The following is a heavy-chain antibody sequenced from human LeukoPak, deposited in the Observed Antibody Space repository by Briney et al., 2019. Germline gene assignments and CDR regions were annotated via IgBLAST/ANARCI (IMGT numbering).Heavy chain of an antibody. CDR3: ARVGSFGYEYDPYNGFDP. CDR2: ISSSRSTI. D-gene: IGHD3-10*01. Sequence: GGSLRLSCAASGFTFSSYSMNWVREAPGEGLEWVSYISSSRSTIYYADSVKGRFTISRDNAKNSLYPQMNSLSDEDTAVYYRARVGSFGYEYDPYNGFDPWGQGTLVTVSS. CDR1: GFTFSSYS. J-gene: IGHJ5*02. V-gene: IGHV3-48*02.